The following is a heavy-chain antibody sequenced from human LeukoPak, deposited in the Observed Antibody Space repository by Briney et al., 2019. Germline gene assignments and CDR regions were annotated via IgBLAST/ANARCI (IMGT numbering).Heavy chain of an antibody. J-gene: IGHJ4*02. CDR2: ISSSSSTI. V-gene: IGHV3-48*04. CDR1: GFTFSSYS. CDR3: ARDPGGDYGDY. D-gene: IGHD4-17*01. Sequence: GGSLRLSCAASGFTFSSYSMNWVRQAPGKGLEWVSYISSSSSTIYYADSVKGRFTISRDNAKNSLYLQMNSLRAEDTAVYYCARDPGGDYGDYWGQGNLVTVSS.